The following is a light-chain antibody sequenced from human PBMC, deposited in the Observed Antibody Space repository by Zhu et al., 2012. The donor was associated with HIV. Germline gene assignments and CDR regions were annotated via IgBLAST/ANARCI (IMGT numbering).Light chain of an antibody. V-gene: IGKV1-9*01. J-gene: IGKJ2*01. Sequence: DIQLTQSPSFLSASVGDRVTITCRASQDISRFLAWYQQKSGEVPKLLIYAASTLQSGVPSRFRGSASGTEFTLTISSLQPEDFATYYCLQDYFYPRTFGQGTKLEIK. CDR1: QDISRF. CDR3: LQDYFYPRT. CDR2: AAS.